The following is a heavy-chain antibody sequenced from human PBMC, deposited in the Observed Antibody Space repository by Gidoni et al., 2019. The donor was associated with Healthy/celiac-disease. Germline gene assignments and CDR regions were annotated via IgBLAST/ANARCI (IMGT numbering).Heavy chain of an antibody. Sequence: EVQLVASGGGLVQPGGSLRLSCAASGFTFSSYWMSWGGQAPGKGLGWVAKIKEDGSEKYYVDSGKGRFTISRDNAKNSLYLQRNSLRAEDTAVYYCARGWGVFDYWGQGTLVTVSS. CDR1: GFTFSSYW. CDR3: ARGWGVFDY. CDR2: IKEDGSEK. D-gene: IGHD3-16*01. J-gene: IGHJ4*02. V-gene: IGHV3-7*03.